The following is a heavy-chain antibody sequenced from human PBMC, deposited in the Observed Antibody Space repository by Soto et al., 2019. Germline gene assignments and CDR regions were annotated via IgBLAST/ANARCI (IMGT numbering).Heavy chain of an antibody. CDR1: GGSISIGGYY. D-gene: IGHD4-17*01. CDR3: ESLLRPDGLDV. CDR2: IYYHGST. Sequence: QVQLHESGPGLVKPSQTLSLTCTVPGGSISIGGYYWRWIRQHPGEGLEWMGDIYYHGSTYYNPSLKSRGTMSGDTSKNQSSLRLSSVTAADTAVYYWESLLRPDGLDVWGQGTTVTVSS. J-gene: IGHJ6*02. V-gene: IGHV4-31*03.